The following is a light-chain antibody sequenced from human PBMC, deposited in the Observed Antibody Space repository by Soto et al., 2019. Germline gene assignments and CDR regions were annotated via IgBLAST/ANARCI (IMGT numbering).Light chain of an antibody. CDR2: EVS. CDR1: SSDVGGYKY. J-gene: IGLJ1*01. CDR3: SSYTRSTTNYV. Sequence: QSVLTQPASVSGSPGQSITISCTGTSSDVGGYKYVSWYQQHPGKAPKLMIYEVSHRPSGVSNRFSGSKSGNTASLTISGIQAEDEADYYCSSYTRSTTNYVFGTGTKV. V-gene: IGLV2-14*01.